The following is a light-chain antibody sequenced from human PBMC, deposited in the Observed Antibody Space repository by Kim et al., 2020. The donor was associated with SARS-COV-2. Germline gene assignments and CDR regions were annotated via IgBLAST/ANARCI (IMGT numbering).Light chain of an antibody. Sequence: QEITISSTGSSTSIGAGYDVHWYQQLPGTAPKLRIYGNGNRPSGVPDRFSGSKSGTSASLAITGLQAEDEADYYCQSYDSSLSGGVFGGGTQLTVL. CDR1: STSIGAGYD. J-gene: IGLJ3*02. CDR2: GNG. V-gene: IGLV1-40*01. CDR3: QSYDSSLSGGV.